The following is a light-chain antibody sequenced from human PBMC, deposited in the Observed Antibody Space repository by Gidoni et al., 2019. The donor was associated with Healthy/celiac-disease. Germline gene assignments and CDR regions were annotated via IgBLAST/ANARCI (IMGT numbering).Light chain of an antibody. CDR2: QDR. V-gene: IGLV3-1*01. Sequence: SYELTQPPSVSVSPGQTASITCSGDQLGDKYSCWYQQKPGQSPVLVIYQDRQRPSGIPERFSCSNSANTATLTISGTQAMDEADYYCQAWDSSTASVVFGGVTKLTVL. J-gene: IGLJ2*01. CDR3: QAWDSSTASVV. CDR1: QLGDKY.